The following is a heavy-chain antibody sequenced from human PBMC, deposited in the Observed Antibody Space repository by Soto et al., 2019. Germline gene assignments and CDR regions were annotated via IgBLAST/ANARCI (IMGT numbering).Heavy chain of an antibody. CDR3: FNVAFGY. Sequence: EVQLVESGGGLVQPGGSLRLSCTASGFSFSSNWMSWVRQAPGKGPEWVANINQDGSEKYCADSVKGRFTISRDNANNSLYLQMDGLRVEDTALYYCFNVAFGYWGRGTLVTVSS. J-gene: IGHJ4*02. CDR1: GFSFSSNW. CDR2: INQDGSEK. V-gene: IGHV3-7*01.